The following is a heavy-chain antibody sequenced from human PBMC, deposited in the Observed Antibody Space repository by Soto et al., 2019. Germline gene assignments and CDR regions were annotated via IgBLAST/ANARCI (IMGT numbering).Heavy chain of an antibody. CDR3: TTGSYYDSSGYYLNYYYYGMDV. CDR1: GFTFSNAW. D-gene: IGHD3-22*01. J-gene: IGHJ6*02. V-gene: IGHV3-15*07. CDR2: IKSKTDGGTT. Sequence: GGSPRLSCAASGFTFSNAWMNWVRQAPGKGLEWVGRIKSKTDGGTTDYAAPVKGRFTISRDDSKNTLYLQMNSLKTEDTAVYYCTTGSYYDSSGYYLNYYYYGMDVWGQGTTVTVSS.